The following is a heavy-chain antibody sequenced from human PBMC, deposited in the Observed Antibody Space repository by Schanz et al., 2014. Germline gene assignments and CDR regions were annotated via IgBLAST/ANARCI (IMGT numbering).Heavy chain of an antibody. CDR1: GFPFSSYA. V-gene: IGHV3-48*03. Sequence: EVQLLESGGTVVQPGGSLRVSCAASGFPFSSYALHWVRQAPGKGLEWVSYISSSGSTIYYADSVKGRFTISRDNAKNSLYLQMNSLRAEDTAVYYCARDGDFDYWGQGTLVTVSS. CDR3: ARDGDFDY. CDR2: ISSSGSTI. J-gene: IGHJ4*02.